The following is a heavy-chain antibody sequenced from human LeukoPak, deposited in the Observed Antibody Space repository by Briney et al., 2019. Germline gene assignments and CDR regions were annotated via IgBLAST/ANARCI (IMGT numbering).Heavy chain of an antibody. CDR2: ISYDGSNK. CDR3: ASTYGSGSYFLFDY. CDR1: GFTSSSYA. J-gene: IGHJ4*02. D-gene: IGHD3-10*01. Sequence: PGRSLRLSCAASGFTSSSYAMHWVRQAPGKGLEWVAVISYDGSNKYYADSVKGRFTISRDNSKNTLYLQMNSLRAEDTAVYYCASTYGSGSYFLFDYWGQGTLVTVSS. V-gene: IGHV3-30-3*01.